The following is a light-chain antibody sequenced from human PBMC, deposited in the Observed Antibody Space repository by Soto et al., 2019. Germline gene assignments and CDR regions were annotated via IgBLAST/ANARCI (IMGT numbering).Light chain of an antibody. CDR3: AVWDESLNGYV. J-gene: IGLJ1*01. V-gene: IGLV1-44*01. CDR1: SSNIGSNT. CDR2: SND. Sequence: QSLLTQPPSASGTPGQRVIISCSGSSSNIGSNTVNWYQQLPGAAPKLLIQSNDQRPSGVPDRFSGSQSGTSASLAISGFQSEDEADYYCAVWDESLNGYVFGTGTKLTVL.